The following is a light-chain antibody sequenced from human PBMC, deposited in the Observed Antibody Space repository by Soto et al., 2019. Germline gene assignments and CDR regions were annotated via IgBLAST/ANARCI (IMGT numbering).Light chain of an antibody. CDR1: GSNIGSNS. CDR2: DNN. J-gene: IGLJ2*01. Sequence: QSVLTQPPSVSAAPGPTVTISCSGSGSNIGSNSVSWYQQVPGTAPKLLLYDNNKRPSGIPDRFFGSKSGTSATLGITGLQTADEADYYCGTWESYLSVGVFGGGTKVTVL. CDR3: GTWESYLSVGV. V-gene: IGLV1-51*01.